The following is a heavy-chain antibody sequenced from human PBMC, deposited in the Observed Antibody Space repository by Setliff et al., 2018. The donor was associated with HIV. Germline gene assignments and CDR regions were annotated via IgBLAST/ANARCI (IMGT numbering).Heavy chain of an antibody. CDR1: GNSFHSYA. J-gene: IGHJ6*03. CDR3: AKDGPTVIEGSYMDV. CDR2: IIPLFGSA. Sequence: SVKVSCKASGNSFHSYAFSWVRLAPGQGLEWMGGIIPLFGSANYAQKFQGRVTITADESTSTVYMEVSGLRFEDTAVYFCAKDGPTVIEGSYMDVWGKGTTVTVSS. D-gene: IGHD4-4*01. V-gene: IGHV1-69*13.